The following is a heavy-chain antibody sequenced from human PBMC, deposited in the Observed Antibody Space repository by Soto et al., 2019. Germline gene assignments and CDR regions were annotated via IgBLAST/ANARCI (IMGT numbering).Heavy chain of an antibody. D-gene: IGHD3-10*01. V-gene: IGHV4-34*01. CDR2: ISPSGTT. Sequence: SETLSLTCAVYGGSFSDNYWTWFRQPPGKGLEWIGEISPSGTTKYIASLRSRATISVXXXXXXYXLXVXXXTGAXTAVYYCVTSLWFGTQPEIWGQGARVTVSS. CDR1: GGSFSDNY. J-gene: IGHJ4*02. CDR3: VTSLWFGTQPEI.